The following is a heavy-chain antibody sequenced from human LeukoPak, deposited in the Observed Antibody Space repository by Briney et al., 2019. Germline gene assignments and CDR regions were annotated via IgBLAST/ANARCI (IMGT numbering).Heavy chain of an antibody. CDR3: ATRGY. CDR1: GGSISSDY. D-gene: IGHD3-10*01. Sequence: SETLSLTCTVSGGSISSDYWQWIRQPPGKGLEWVGYIYNSGNNHYNSSLKSRVTISIDTSKNQFSLKLASVTAADTAVYYCATRGYWGQGTLVAVS. V-gene: IGHV4-59*08. CDR2: IYNSGNN. J-gene: IGHJ4*02.